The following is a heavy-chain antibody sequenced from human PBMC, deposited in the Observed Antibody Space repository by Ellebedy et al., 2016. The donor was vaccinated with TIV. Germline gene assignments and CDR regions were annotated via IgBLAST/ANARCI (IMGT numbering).Heavy chain of an antibody. J-gene: IGHJ4*02. CDR3: ARDSVSSFDY. Sequence: SQTLSLTCAISGDSVSSNSAAWNWIRQSPSRGLEWLGRIYYRSNWYNDYAPSVKSRITIHPETSGNQFFLRLDSVTPEDTALYYCARDSVSSFDYWGQGTLVTVSS. CDR2: IYYRSNWYN. D-gene: IGHD6-13*01. CDR1: GDSVSSNSAA. V-gene: IGHV6-1*01.